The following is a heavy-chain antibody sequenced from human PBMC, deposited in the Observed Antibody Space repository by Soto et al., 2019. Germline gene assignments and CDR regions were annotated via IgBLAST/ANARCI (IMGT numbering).Heavy chain of an antibody. Sequence: SETLSLTCTVSGGSISSNNYYWGWIRQPPGKGLEWIGSIHYGGTTYYNPSLKSRVTVSVDTSKNQFSLKLSSVTAADTAVYYCARHAGRGAAGTFRNWFDPWGQGTLVTVSS. CDR3: ARHAGRGAAGTFRNWFDP. CDR1: GGSISSNNYY. D-gene: IGHD6-13*01. J-gene: IGHJ5*02. V-gene: IGHV4-39*01. CDR2: IHYGGTT.